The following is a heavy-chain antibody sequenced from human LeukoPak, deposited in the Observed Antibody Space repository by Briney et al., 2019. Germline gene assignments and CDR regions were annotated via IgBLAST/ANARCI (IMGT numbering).Heavy chain of an antibody. Sequence: AGSSLRLSCAASGFIFSSYAMHWVRQAPGKGLEWLALISYDGSNKYYADSVKGRFTISRDNSKNTLYLQMNSLRAEDTAVYYCAREHYYDSSGFYRDFDCWGQGTLVTVSS. CDR2: ISYDGSNK. J-gene: IGHJ4*02. D-gene: IGHD3-22*01. V-gene: IGHV3-30-3*01. CDR1: GFIFSSYA. CDR3: AREHYYDSSGFYRDFDC.